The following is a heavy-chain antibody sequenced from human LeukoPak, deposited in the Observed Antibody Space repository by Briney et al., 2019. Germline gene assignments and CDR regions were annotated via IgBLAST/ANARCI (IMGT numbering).Heavy chain of an antibody. D-gene: IGHD1-26*01. CDR3: ARHSSVRSPLGP. CDR1: GFTFSSYA. V-gene: IGHV3-23*01. Sequence: GGSLRLSCAASGFTFSSYAMSWVRQAPGKGLEWVSAISGSGGSTGYADSVKGRFTISRDNAKNSLYLQMNSLRAEDTAVYYCARHSSVRSPLGPWGQGTLVTVSS. J-gene: IGHJ5*02. CDR2: ISGSGGST.